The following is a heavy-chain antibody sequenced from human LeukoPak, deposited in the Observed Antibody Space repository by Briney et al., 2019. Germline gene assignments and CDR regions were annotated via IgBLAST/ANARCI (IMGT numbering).Heavy chain of an antibody. J-gene: IGHJ4*02. D-gene: IGHD5-24*01. V-gene: IGHV4-38-2*02. CDR1: GYSISSGYY. CDR3: ARQRWLQSGFDS. CDR2: IYHSGST. Sequence: KPSETLSLTCTVSGYSISSGYYWGWIRQPPGKGLEWIGSIYHSGSTYYNPSLKRRVTISVDTSKNQFSLKLSSVAAADTAVYFCARQRWLQSGFDSWGQGTLVTVSS.